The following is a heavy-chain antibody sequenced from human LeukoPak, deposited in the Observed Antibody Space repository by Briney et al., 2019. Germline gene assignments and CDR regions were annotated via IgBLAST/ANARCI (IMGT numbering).Heavy chain of an antibody. CDR1: GGSISSGSYY. D-gene: IGHD3-16*01. V-gene: IGHV4-39*07. CDR2: INHSGST. Sequence: SQTLSLTCTVSGGSISSGSYYWSWIRQPPGKGLEWIGEINHSGSTNYNPSLKSRVTISVDTSKNQFSLKLSSVTAADTAVYYCAMFGFFDYWGQGTLVTVSS. J-gene: IGHJ4*02. CDR3: AMFGFFDY.